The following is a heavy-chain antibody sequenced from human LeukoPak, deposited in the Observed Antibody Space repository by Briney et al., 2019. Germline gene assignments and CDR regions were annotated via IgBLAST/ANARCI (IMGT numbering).Heavy chain of an antibody. Sequence: ASVKVSCKASGYTLTSYDINWVRQATGQGLEWVGWMNPNSGNTGYAQKFQGRVTMTRNTSISTAYMELSSLRSEDTAVYYCARRRGWPNYFDYWGQGTLVTVSS. V-gene: IGHV1-8*01. CDR3: ARRRGWPNYFDY. CDR2: MNPNSGNT. CDR1: GYTLTSYD. J-gene: IGHJ4*02. D-gene: IGHD6-19*01.